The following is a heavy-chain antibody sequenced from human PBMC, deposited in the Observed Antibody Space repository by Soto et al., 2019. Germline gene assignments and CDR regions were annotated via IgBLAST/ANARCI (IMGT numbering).Heavy chain of an antibody. V-gene: IGHV4-34*01. CDR2: INHSGST. D-gene: IGHD3-22*01. CDR1: GGSFSGYY. Sequence: QVQLQQWGAGLLKPSETLSLTCAVYGGSFSGYYWSWIRQPPGKGLEWIGEINHSGSTNYNPSLKDRVTISVDTSKNQFSLKLSSVTAADTAVYYCARGYRDDSSGYYIDYWGQGTLVTVSS. CDR3: ARGYRDDSSGYYIDY. J-gene: IGHJ4*02.